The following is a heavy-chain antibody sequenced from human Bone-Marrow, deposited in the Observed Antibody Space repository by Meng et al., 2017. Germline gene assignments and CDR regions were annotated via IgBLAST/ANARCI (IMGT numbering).Heavy chain of an antibody. V-gene: IGHV4-34*01. CDR3: ARGSGSPEYCSSTSCYSGGWFDP. D-gene: IGHD2-2*02. Sequence: QVQLQQWGAGLLKPSETLTVTFAVYGGSFSGDYWSWIRQPQGKGLEWIGEINHSGSTNYNPSLKSRVTISVDTSKNQFSLKLSSVTAADTAVYYCARGSGSPEYCSSTSCYSGGWFDPWGQGTLVTVSS. CDR1: GGSFSGDY. CDR2: INHSGST. J-gene: IGHJ5*02.